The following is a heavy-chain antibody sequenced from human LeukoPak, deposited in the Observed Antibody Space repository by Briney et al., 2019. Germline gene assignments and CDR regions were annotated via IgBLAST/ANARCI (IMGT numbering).Heavy chain of an antibody. CDR1: GFTFSSYC. Sequence: GGSLRLSCADSGFTFSSYCMNWVRQAPGKGLEWVSSISSSSSYIYYADSVKGRFTISRDNAKNSLYLQMNSLRAEDTAVYYCARESIAAAGRPFDYWGQGTLVTVSS. J-gene: IGHJ4*02. D-gene: IGHD6-13*01. V-gene: IGHV3-21*01. CDR3: ARESIAAAGRPFDY. CDR2: ISSSSSYI.